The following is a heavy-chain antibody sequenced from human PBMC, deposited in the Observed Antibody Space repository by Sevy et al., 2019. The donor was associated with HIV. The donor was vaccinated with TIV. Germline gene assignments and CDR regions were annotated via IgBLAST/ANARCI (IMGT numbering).Heavy chain of an antibody. CDR2: ISRSGGST. Sequence: GGSLRLSCAASAFTFSIYARSWVRQAPGKGLEWVSSISRSGGSTHYADSVKGRLTISRDNSKSTLFLQMNSLRAEDTAVYYCAKVDVVVPVADYGLDVWGQGTTVTVSS. V-gene: IGHV3-23*01. CDR3: AKVDVVVPVADYGLDV. D-gene: IGHD2-2*01. CDR1: AFTFSIYA. J-gene: IGHJ6*02.